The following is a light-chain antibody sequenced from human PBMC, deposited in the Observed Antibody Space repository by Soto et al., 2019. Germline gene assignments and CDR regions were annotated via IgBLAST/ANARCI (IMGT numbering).Light chain of an antibody. CDR2: WAS. J-gene: IGKJ1*01. CDR3: QQYYSTPWT. CDR1: QSLLHSDGKTY. Sequence: DIVITQTPLSLSVTPGQPASISCKSSQSLLHSDGKTYLYWYQQKPGQPPKLLIYWASARESGVPDRFSGSGSGTDFTLTISSLQTEDVAVYYCQQYYSTPWTFGQGTKVDIK. V-gene: IGKV4-1*01.